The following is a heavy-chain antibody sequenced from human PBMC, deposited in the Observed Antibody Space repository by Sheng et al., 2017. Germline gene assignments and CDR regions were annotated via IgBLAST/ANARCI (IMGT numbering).Heavy chain of an antibody. J-gene: IGHJ4*02. CDR1: GFSFSNHG. V-gene: IGHV3-33*01. CDR2: IWYDGSNQ. Sequence: QVQLVESGGGVVQPGRSLRLSCEASGFSFSNHGMHWVRQAPGKGLEWVAVIWYDGSNQYYGDSVKGRFTISRDNSKKTVYLQMDSLRVEDTAVYYCVRDNSPGIRTAEAGPYFDYWGQGTVVIVFS. D-gene: IGHD6-13*01. CDR3: VRDNSPGIRTAEAGPYFDY.